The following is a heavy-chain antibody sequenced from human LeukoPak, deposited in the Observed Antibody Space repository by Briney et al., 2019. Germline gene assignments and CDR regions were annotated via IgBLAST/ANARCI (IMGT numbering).Heavy chain of an antibody. J-gene: IGHJ4*02. CDR2: IYPSGST. V-gene: IGHV4-4*07. CDR1: GGSITSYY. CDR3: ARTSPRAATFDY. D-gene: IGHD2-15*01. Sequence: SETLSLTCTVSGGSITSYYWSWILQPAGKGLEWIGRIYPSGSTNYNPSLKSRVSMSVDTSKNQFSLKLTSVTAADTAVYYCARTSPRAATFDYWGQGTLVTVSS.